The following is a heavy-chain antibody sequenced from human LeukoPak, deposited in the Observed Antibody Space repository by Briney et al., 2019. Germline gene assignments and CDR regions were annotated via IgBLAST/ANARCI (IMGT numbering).Heavy chain of an antibody. CDR1: GGSISSYY. D-gene: IGHD2-2*01. V-gene: IGHV4-59*01. J-gene: IGHJ5*02. CDR3: ARGELYCSSTSCYPNWFDP. Sequence: PSETLSLTCTVSGGSISSYYWSWIRQPPGKGLEWIGYIYYSGSTNYNPSLKSRVTISVDTSKNQFSLKLSSVTAADTAVYYCARGELYCSSTSCYPNWFDPWGQGTLVTVSS. CDR2: IYYSGST.